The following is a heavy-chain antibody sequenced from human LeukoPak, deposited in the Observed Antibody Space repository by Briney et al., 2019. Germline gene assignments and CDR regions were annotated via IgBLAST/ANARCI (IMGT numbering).Heavy chain of an antibody. CDR3: SKLRFDP. V-gene: IGHV3-73*01. CDR1: GFTFSGSG. CDR2: IRSKVNRYAT. J-gene: IGHJ5*02. Sequence: GGSLRLSCAASGFTFSGSGMHWVRQASGKGLEWLGRIRSKVNRYATAYAASVKGRFTISRDNAKNTLYLQMNSLRAEDTAVYYCSKLRFDPWGQGTLVTVSS.